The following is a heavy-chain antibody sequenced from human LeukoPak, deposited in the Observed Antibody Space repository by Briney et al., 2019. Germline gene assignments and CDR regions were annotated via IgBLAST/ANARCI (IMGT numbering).Heavy chain of an antibody. Sequence: GGFLRLSCAASGFTFSSYAMSWVRQAPGKGLEWVSAISGSGGSTYYADSVKGRFTISRDNSKNTLYLQMNSLRAEDTAVYYCSAGFDYYYMDVWGKGTTVTVSS. CDR2: ISGSGGST. V-gene: IGHV3-23*01. CDR1: GFTFSSYA. J-gene: IGHJ6*03. CDR3: SAGFDYYYMDV.